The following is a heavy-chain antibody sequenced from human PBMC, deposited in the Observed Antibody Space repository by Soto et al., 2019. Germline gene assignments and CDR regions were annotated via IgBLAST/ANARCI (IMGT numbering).Heavy chain of an antibody. V-gene: IGHV4-31*03. CDR1: GGSISSGCYY. CDR3: ARGDSRLCWSSLAFDI. D-gene: IGHD3-10*02. J-gene: IGHJ3*02. CDR2: IYYSGST. Sequence: TLSLTCTVSGGSISSGCYYWSWIRQHPGKGLEWIGYIYYSGSTYYNPSLKSRVTISVDTSKNQFSLKLSSVTAAATAVYYCARGDSRLCWSSLAFDIWGQGTTVTVSS.